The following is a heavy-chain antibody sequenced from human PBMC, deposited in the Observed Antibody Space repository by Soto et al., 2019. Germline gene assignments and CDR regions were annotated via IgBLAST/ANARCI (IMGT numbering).Heavy chain of an antibody. D-gene: IGHD6-19*01. CDR1: GGSISNYC. J-gene: IGHJ5*02. CDR2: VYSSGST. CDR3: AREVEVAGLSWGLDP. Sequence: SETLSLTCTVSGGSISNYCWSWIRQTPGKGLEWIGYVYSSGSTNYNPSLKSRCSISLDTSKSQFSLKLTSVTAADTVVYHCAREVEVAGLSWGLDPWGQGTPVTVSS. V-gene: IGHV4-59*01.